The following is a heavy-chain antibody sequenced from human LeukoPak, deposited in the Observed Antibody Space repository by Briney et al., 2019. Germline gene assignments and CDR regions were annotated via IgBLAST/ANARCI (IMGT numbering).Heavy chain of an antibody. V-gene: IGHV3-7*01. J-gene: IGHJ4*02. CDR3: ARGKDGYNYFDY. D-gene: IGHD5-24*01. CDR1: GFTFSNYW. Sequence: GGSLRLSCTASGFTFSNYWMNWVRQAPGKGLEWVASVKKDAVEKKYADSVKGRFTISRDNADNSLYLQMNSLRVEDTAVYYCARGKDGYNYFDYWGQGTLVTVSS. CDR2: VKKDAVEK.